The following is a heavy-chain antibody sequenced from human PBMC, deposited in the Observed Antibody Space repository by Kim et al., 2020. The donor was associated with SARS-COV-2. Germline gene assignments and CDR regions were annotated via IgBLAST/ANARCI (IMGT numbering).Heavy chain of an antibody. CDR1: GGSISSYY. J-gene: IGHJ5*02. D-gene: IGHD6-6*01. CDR2: IYTSGST. V-gene: IGHV4-4*07. CDR3: ARTESSSSSRFGLVSHGNIDNWFDP. Sequence: SETLSLTCTVSGGSISSYYWSWIRQPAGKGLEWIGRIYTSGSTNYNPSLKSRVTMSVDTSKNQFSLKLSSVTAADTAVYYCARTESSSSSRFGLVSHGNIDNWFDPWGQGTLVTVSS.